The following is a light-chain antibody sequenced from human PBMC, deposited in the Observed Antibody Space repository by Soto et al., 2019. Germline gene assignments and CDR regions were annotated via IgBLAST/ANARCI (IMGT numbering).Light chain of an antibody. Sequence: QSVLTQPPSVSGAPGQRVTISCTGNFSNFGAGYDVHWYQQLPGTAPKLLIHGNTNRPSGVPDRFSGSKSGTSASLAITGLQAEDEADYYCQSYDSSLSAVVFGGGTKVTVL. CDR1: FSNFGAGYD. J-gene: IGLJ2*01. V-gene: IGLV1-40*01. CDR2: GNT. CDR3: QSYDSSLSAVV.